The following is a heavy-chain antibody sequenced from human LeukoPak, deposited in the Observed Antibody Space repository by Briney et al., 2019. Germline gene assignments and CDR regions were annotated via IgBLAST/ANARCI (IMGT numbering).Heavy chain of an antibody. Sequence: ASVKVSRKASGGTFSSYAISWVRQAPGQGLEWMGRIIPIFGIANSAQKFQGRVTITADKSTSTAYMELSSLRSEDTAVYYCARVAIAVAGRGFDYWGQGTLVTVSS. D-gene: IGHD6-19*01. CDR2: IIPIFGIA. V-gene: IGHV1-69*04. CDR3: ARVAIAVAGRGFDY. J-gene: IGHJ4*02. CDR1: GGTFSSYA.